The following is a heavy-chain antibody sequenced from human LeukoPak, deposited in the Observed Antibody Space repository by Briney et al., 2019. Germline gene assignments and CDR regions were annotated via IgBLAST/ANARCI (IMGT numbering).Heavy chain of an antibody. Sequence: HGESLKISCKGSGYSFTNYWIGWVRQMPGKGLEWMGIIYPGDSDTRYIPSFQGQVTISADKSISTAYLQWSSLKASDTAMYYCARLRWPRGGRSSFDYWGQGALVTVSS. J-gene: IGHJ4*02. CDR2: IYPGDSDT. V-gene: IGHV5-51*01. CDR3: ARLRWPRGGRSSFDY. D-gene: IGHD3-10*01. CDR1: GYSFTNYW.